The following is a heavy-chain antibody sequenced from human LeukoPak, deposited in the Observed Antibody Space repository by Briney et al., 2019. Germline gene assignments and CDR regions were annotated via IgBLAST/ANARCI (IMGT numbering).Heavy chain of an antibody. V-gene: IGHV1-8*01. CDR1: GYTFTSYH. D-gene: IGHD5-12*01. CDR2: MNPYRGKT. CDR3: ASGRMLYSGYDGGSLFDP. Sequence: ASVKVSRMATGYTFTSYHSNWVRQPTAQGLEWVGFMNPYRGKTGYAQKFQGRVIMTRSNSTSTAYLELSSLRCEDPGVYYCASGRMLYSGYDGGSLFDPWGQGTLVTVSS. J-gene: IGHJ5*02.